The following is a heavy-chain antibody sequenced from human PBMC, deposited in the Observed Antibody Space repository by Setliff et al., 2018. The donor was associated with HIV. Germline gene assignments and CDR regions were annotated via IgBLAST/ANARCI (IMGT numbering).Heavy chain of an antibody. Sequence: SETLSLTCTVSGASISSYYWSWIRQPPGKGLEWIGRMFVGESPNYNPSLKSRLSISVDTSKRQFSLKLTSVTAADTAVYYCARGLYGSGSFFFDSWGRGTLVTVSS. CDR2: MFVGESP. V-gene: IGHV4-4*07. D-gene: IGHD3-10*01. CDR3: ARGLYGSGSFFFDS. CDR1: GASISSYY. J-gene: IGHJ4*02.